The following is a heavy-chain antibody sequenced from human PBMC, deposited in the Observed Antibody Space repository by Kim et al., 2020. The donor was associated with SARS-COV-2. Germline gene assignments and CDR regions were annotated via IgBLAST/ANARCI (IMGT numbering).Heavy chain of an antibody. J-gene: IGHJ4*02. Sequence: AEPVNGRFTISKENSQRTRYLEMSSLGAEDTAVYYCAKARVVVTALDYWGQGTLVTVSS. CDR3: AKARVVVTALDY. D-gene: IGHD2-21*02. V-gene: IGHV3-23*03.